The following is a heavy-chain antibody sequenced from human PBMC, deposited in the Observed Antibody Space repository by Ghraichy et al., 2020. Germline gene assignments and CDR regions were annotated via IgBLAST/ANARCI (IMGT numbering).Heavy chain of an antibody. Sequence: GGSLRLSCAASGFTFSSYWMHWVRHAPGKGLVWVSRINGDGTTTHYADSVKGRFTISRDNAKNMLYLQMNSLRAEDTAIYYCVRAFDYWGQGTLVTVSS. CDR3: VRAFDY. V-gene: IGHV3-74*01. CDR1: GFTFSSYW. CDR2: INGDGTTT. J-gene: IGHJ4*02.